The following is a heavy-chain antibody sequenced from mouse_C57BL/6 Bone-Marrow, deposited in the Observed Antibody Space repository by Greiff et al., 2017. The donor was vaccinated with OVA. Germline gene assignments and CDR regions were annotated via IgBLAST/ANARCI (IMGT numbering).Heavy chain of an antibody. V-gene: IGHV14-4*01. CDR2: IDPENGDT. CDR3: TTYYLDAY. J-gene: IGHJ3*01. D-gene: IGHD1-1*02. CDR1: GFNITDDY. Sequence: VQLQQSGAELVRPGASVKLSCTASGFNITDDYMHWVKQRPEQGLEWIGWIDPENGDTEYASKFQGKATITADTSSNTAYLQLSSMTSEDTAVYYGTTYYLDAYWGQGTLVTVSA.